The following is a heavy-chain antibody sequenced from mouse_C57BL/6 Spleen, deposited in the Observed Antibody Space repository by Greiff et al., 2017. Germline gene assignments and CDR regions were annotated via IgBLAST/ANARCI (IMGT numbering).Heavy chain of an antibody. D-gene: IGHD2-5*01. CDR1: GYTFTDYE. J-gene: IGHJ2*01. CDR2: IDPETGGT. V-gene: IGHV1-15*01. Sequence: VQLQQSGAELVRPGASVTLSCKASGYTFTDYEMHWVKQTPVHGLEWIGAIDPETGGTAYNQKFKGKAILTADKSSSTAYMELRSLTSEDSAVYYGTREGYSNYLYYFDYWGQGTTLTVSS. CDR3: TREGYSNYLYYFDY.